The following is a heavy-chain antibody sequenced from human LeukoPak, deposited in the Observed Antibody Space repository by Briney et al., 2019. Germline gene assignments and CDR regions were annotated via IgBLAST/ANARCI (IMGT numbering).Heavy chain of an antibody. V-gene: IGHV5-51*01. D-gene: IGHD6-19*01. CDR3: ARHTYSSGWSNYFDY. CDR1: GYNFTSYW. J-gene: IGHJ4*02. Sequence: GESLQISCKGSGYNFTSYWIGWVRQMPGKGLEWMGIIYPGDSDTRYSPSFQGKDTISADKSISTAYLQWSSLKASDTAMYYCARHTYSSGWSNYFDYWGQGTLVTVSS. CDR2: IYPGDSDT.